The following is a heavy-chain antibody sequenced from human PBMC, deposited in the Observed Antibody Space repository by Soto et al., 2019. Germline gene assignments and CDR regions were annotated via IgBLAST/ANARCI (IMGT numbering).Heavy chain of an antibody. CDR2: INWNSGSI. V-gene: IGHV3-9*01. CDR3: AKDRGSGSYAANYYYYGMDV. J-gene: IGHJ6*02. Sequence: GGSLILSYAAAEVTFEDYSMHWVRQAPGKGLEWVSGINWNSGSIGYADSVKGRFTISRDNAKTSLYLQMNSLRAEDTALYYCAKDRGSGSYAANYYYYGMDVWGQGTTVTVSS. D-gene: IGHD3-10*01. CDR1: EVTFEDYS.